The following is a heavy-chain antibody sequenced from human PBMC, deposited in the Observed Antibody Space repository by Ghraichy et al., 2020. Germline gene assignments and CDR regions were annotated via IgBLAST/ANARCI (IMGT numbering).Heavy chain of an antibody. Sequence: ESLNISCTVSGGSISSYYWSWIRQPPGKGLEWIGYICYSGSTNYNPSLKSRVTISVDTSKNQFSLKLSSVTAADTAVYYCARGRYYYDSSGFYYFDYWGQGTLVTVSS. CDR1: GGSISSYY. J-gene: IGHJ4*02. CDR3: ARGRYYYDSSGFYYFDY. V-gene: IGHV4-59*01. D-gene: IGHD3-22*01. CDR2: ICYSGST.